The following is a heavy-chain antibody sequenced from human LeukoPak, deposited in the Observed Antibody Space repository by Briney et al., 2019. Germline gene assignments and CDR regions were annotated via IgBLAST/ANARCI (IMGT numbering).Heavy chain of an antibody. CDR2: VTGSGTST. V-gene: IGHV3-23*01. J-gene: IGHJ4*02. Sequence: PGGSLRLSCAASGFTFSNYAMTWVRQAPGKGLEWVSTVTGSGTSTFYADSVKGRLTISRDNSKNTLYLQMNSLRVEDTAVYYCANRWYYFDYWGQGTLVTVSS. D-gene: IGHD4-23*01. CDR1: GFTFSNYA. CDR3: ANRWYYFDY.